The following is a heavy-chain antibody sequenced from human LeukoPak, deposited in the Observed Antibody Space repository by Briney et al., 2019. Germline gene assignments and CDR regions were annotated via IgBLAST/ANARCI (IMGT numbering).Heavy chain of an antibody. J-gene: IGHJ6*02. CDR3: ARAAHTTYVLGRYYYYAMDV. Sequence: RGSLRLSCAASGFTFSSYTMDWVRQAPGKGLEWVARISYAGSNNYYADSVKGRFTISSDNPKNTLYLQMDSLRAEDTAVYYCARAAHTTYVLGRYYYYAMDVWGQGTTVTVS. D-gene: IGHD3-10*01. CDR1: GFTFSSYT. CDR2: ISYAGSNN. V-gene: IGHV3-30-3*01.